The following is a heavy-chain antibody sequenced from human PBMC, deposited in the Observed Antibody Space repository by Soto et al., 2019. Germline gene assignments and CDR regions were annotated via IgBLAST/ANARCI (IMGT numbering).Heavy chain of an antibody. J-gene: IGHJ5*01. Sequence: EVQLLESGGGLVQPGGSLRLSCAASGFSFSTFEMSWVRQAPGRGLEWVSFISDDGSRTYYADAVKGRFTISRDNSKHTLYLQMISLAAEDTAVYSCVNGGWLDFWGQGTLVTVSS. D-gene: IGHD3-10*01. CDR2: ISDDGSRT. V-gene: IGHV3-23*01. CDR1: GFSFSTFE. CDR3: VNGGWLDF.